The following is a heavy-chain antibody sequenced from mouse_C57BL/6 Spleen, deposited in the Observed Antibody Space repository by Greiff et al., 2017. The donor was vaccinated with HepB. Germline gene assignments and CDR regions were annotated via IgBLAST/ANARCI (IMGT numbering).Heavy chain of an antibody. Sequence: EVKLVESGGGLVKPGGSLKLSCAASGFTFSSYAMSWVRQTPEKRLEWVATISDGGSYTYYPDNVKGRFTISRDNAKNNLYLQMSHLKSEDTAMYYCARRRVVATDYAMDYWGQGTSVTVSS. J-gene: IGHJ4*01. V-gene: IGHV5-4*03. D-gene: IGHD1-1*01. CDR1: GFTFSSYA. CDR3: ARRRVVATDYAMDY. CDR2: ISDGGSYT.